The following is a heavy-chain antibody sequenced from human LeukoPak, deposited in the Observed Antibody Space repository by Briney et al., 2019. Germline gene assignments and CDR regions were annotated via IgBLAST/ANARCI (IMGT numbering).Heavy chain of an antibody. CDR1: GFTFSNYA. D-gene: IGHD2-15*01. J-gene: IGHJ4*02. CDR2: TSGTGGST. V-gene: IGHV3-23*01. CDR3: AKGGGSSCYSPSDY. Sequence: PGGSLRLSCAASGFTFSNYAMSWVRQAPGKGLEWVSATSGTGGSTYYADSVKGRFTISRDNPKNTLYLQMNSLRAEDTAVYYCAKGGGSSCYSPSDYWGQGTLVTVSS.